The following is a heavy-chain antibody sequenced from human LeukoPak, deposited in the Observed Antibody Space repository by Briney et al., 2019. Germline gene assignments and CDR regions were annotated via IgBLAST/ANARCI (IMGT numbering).Heavy chain of an antibody. CDR1: GFTFSSYA. V-gene: IGHV3-23*01. J-gene: IGHJ4*02. CDR2: ISGSGGST. CDR3: AREGKGPLEWLLSVY. Sequence: GGSLRLSCAASGFTFSSYAMSWVRQAPGKGLEWVSAISGSGGSTYYADSVKGRFTISRDNAKNSLYLQMNSLRAEDTAVYYCAREGKGPLEWLLSVYWRQGTLVTVCS. D-gene: IGHD3-3*01.